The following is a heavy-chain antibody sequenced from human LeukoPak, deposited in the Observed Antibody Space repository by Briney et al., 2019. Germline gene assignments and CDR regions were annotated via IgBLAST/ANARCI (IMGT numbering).Heavy chain of an antibody. J-gene: IGHJ3*02. CDR1: GGSISSHY. CDR2: IYYSGST. V-gene: IGHV4-59*11. Sequence: LETLSLTCTVSGGSISSHYWSWIRQPPGKGLEWIGYIYYSGSTNYNPSLKSRVTISVDTSKNQFSLKLSSVTAADTAVYYCARDVIHAFDIWGQGTMVTVSS. CDR3: ARDVIHAFDI.